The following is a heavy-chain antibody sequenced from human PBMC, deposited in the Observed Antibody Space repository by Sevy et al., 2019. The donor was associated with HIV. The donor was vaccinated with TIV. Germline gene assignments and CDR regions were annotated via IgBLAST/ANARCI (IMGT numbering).Heavy chain of an antibody. V-gene: IGHV3-74*01. CDR1: GFSFSSYW. CDR2: SNSDEISR. CDR3: ARAHYYYDSSGYTGIDAFDV. J-gene: IGHJ3*01. D-gene: IGHD3-22*01. Sequence: GGSLRLSCAASGFSFSSYWMHWVRQAPGKGLEWVSRSNSDEISRSYADSVMGRFTISRDNAKNTLYLQMENLRVEDTAIYYCARAHYYYDSSGYTGIDAFDVWGQGTTVTVSS.